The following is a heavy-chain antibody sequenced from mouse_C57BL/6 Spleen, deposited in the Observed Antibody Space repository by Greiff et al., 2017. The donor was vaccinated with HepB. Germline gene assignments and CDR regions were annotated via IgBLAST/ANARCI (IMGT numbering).Heavy chain of an antibody. CDR2: INPNNGGT. Sequence: EVQLQQSGPELVKPGASVKISCKASGYTFTDYYMNWVKQSHGKSLEWIGDINPNNGGTSYNQKFKGKATLTVDKSSSTAYMELRSLTSEDSAVYYCAKGPLLWYAMDYWGQGTSVTVSS. V-gene: IGHV1-26*01. CDR3: AKGPLLWYAMDY. CDR1: GYTFTDYY. D-gene: IGHD2-1*01. J-gene: IGHJ4*01.